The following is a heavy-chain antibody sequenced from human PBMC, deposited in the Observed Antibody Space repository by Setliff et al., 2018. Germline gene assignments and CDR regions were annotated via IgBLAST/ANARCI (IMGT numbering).Heavy chain of an antibody. CDR1: GYTFTSYA. J-gene: IGHJ3*02. Sequence: GASVKVSCKASGYTFTSYAMNWVRQAPGQGLEWMGWINTNTGNPTYAQGFTGRFVFSLDTSVSTAYLKISSLKAEDTAVYYCARDRSCSSTSCWTDDAFEIWGQGTMVTVSS. V-gene: IGHV7-4-1*02. D-gene: IGHD2-2*01. CDR3: ARDRSCSSTSCWTDDAFEI. CDR2: INTNTGNP.